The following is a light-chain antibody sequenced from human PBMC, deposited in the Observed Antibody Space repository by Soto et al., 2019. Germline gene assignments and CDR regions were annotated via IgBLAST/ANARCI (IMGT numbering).Light chain of an antibody. CDR2: EVS. V-gene: IGLV2-14*01. CDR1: SSDVGGYHY. J-gene: IGLJ3*02. Sequence: QSVLTQPASVSGSPGQSITISCTGTSSDVGGYHYVSWYQQHPGKAPKLMIYEVSNRPSGVSNRFSGSKSGNTASLTISGLQAEDEADYYCSSYTRSSTRVFGGGTKVTVL. CDR3: SSYTRSSTRV.